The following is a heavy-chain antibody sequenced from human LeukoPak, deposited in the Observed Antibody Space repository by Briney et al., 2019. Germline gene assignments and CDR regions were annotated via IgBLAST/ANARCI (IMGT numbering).Heavy chain of an antibody. V-gene: IGHV3-13*01. CDR2: TDTAGVT. Sequence: GGSLRLSCAGSGFTFSSYDMHWVRQAAGKGLEWVAATDTAGVTYYPGSVRGRFTISRENAKNSFFLQMNGLRAGDTAVYYCARGGYFGSGPMDVWGQGTTVTVSS. CDR1: GFTFSSYD. J-gene: IGHJ6*02. CDR3: ARGGYFGSGPMDV. D-gene: IGHD3-10*01.